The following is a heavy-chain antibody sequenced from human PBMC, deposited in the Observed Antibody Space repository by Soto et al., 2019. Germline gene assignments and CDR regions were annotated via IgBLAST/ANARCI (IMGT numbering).Heavy chain of an antibody. CDR2: ISAYNSNT. CDR1: GYTFTSYG. J-gene: IGHJ6*02. Sequence: ASVKVSCKASGYTFTSYGISWVRQAPGQGLEWMGWISAYNSNTNYAQKLQGRVTMTTDTSTSTAYMELRSLRSDDTAVYYCAREVLRYFDWLYPGMDVWGQGTTVTVSS. D-gene: IGHD3-9*01. CDR3: AREVLRYFDWLYPGMDV. V-gene: IGHV1-18*01.